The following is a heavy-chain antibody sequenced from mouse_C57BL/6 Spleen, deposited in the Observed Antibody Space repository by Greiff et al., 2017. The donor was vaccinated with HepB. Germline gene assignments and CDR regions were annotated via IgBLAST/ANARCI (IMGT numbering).Heavy chain of an antibody. J-gene: IGHJ3*01. Sequence: SGPELVKPGASVKIPCKASGYTFTDYNMDWVKQSHGKSLEWIGDINPNNGGTIYNQKFKGKATLTVDKSSSTAYMELRSLTSEDTAVYYCARSNAEDYCGSSPWFAYWGQGTLVTVSA. CDR3: ARSNAEDYCGSSPWFAY. D-gene: IGHD1-1*01. CDR2: INPNNGGT. CDR1: GYTFTDYN. V-gene: IGHV1-18*01.